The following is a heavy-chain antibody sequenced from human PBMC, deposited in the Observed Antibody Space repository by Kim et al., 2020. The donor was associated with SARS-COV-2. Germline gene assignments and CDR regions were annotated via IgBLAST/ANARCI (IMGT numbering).Heavy chain of an antibody. CDR1: GFTFSIYS. D-gene: IGHD1-26*01. Sequence: GGSLRLSCVASGFTFSIYSIHWVRKAPGRGLEWVAVISYDGSDAFYADSVKGRLTISRDNSKDTLFVQMNGLRVDDTAVYYCARGGSGSPVSPDFYYGL. V-gene: IGHV3-30*04. CDR2: ISYDGSDA. CDR3: ARGGSGSPVSPDFYYGL. J-gene: IGHJ6*01.